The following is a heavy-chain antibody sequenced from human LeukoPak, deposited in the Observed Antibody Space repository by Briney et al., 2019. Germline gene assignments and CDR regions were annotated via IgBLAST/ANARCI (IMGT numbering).Heavy chain of an antibody. CDR1: GFTFSSYG. CDR3: ARHGSSWYVD. Sequence: GGSLRLSCAASGFTFSSYGMRWVRQAPGKGLEWVSVIYSGGSTYYADSVKGRFTISRDNSKNTLYLQMNSLRAEDTAVYYCARHGSSWYVDWGQGTLVTVSS. V-gene: IGHV3-66*04. J-gene: IGHJ4*02. D-gene: IGHD6-13*01. CDR2: IYSGGST.